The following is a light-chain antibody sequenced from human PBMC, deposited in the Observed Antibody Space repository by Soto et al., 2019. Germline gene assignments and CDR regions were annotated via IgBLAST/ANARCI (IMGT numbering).Light chain of an antibody. V-gene: IGKV3-20*01. CDR2: AAS. CDR3: QLYGGSHMFS. Sequence: IVMTQSPATLSVSPGERATLSCRASQSVSRNLAWYQLKPGQAPRLLFYAASSRATGVPDRFSGSGTDFTLTISRLEPEDFAVYYCQLYGGSHMFSFGQGTKLEIK. CDR1: QSVSRN. J-gene: IGKJ2*01.